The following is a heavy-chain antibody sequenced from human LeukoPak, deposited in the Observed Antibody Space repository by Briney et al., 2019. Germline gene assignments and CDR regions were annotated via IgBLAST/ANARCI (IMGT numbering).Heavy chain of an antibody. CDR1: GYTFTSYD. D-gene: IGHD6-13*01. J-gene: IGHJ5*02. CDR2: MNPNSGNT. V-gene: IGHV1-8*01. Sequence: ASVKVSCKASGYTFTSYDINWVRQATGQGLEWMGWMNPNSGNTGYAQKFQGRVTMTRNTSISTAYMELSSLRSEDTAVYYCARGKQLVRANWFDPWGQGTLVTVSS. CDR3: ARGKQLVRANWFDP.